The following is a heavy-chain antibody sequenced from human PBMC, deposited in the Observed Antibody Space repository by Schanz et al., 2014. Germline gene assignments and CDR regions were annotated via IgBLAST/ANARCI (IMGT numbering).Heavy chain of an antibody. J-gene: IGHJ4*02. CDR2: INPNSGGT. CDR3: ARGQTALVIYPLDY. D-gene: IGHD5-18*01. V-gene: IGHV1-2*02. Sequence: QGQLVQSGPAVKKPGASVKVSCKASGYTFTGYYIHWVRQAPGQGLEWMGWINPNSGGTNYAQKFQGRVTMTRDTSISTAYMDLSRLTSDDTAVYFCARGQTALVIYPLDYWGQGTLVTVSS. CDR1: GYTFTGYY.